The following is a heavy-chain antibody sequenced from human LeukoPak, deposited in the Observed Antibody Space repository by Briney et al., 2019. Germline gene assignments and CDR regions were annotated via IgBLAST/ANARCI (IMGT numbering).Heavy chain of an antibody. D-gene: IGHD5-18*01. V-gene: IGHV4-30-4*01. CDR1: GGSISSGDRY. CDR2: IYSTGNT. CDR3: ARDSYSYGYGGFDY. Sequence: SQTLSLTCTVSGGSISSGDRYWSWIRQSPGKGLEWIGYIYSTGNTYYNPSLKSRVVISVDTSKDQFSLELNSVTAADTAVYYCARDSYSYGYGGFDYWGQGILVTVSS. J-gene: IGHJ4*02.